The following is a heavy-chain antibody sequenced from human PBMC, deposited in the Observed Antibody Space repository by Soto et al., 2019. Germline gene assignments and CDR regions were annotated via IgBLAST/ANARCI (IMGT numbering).Heavy chain of an antibody. D-gene: IGHD2-21*01. CDR2: ISPGSRYP. Sequence: GRSLRLSCAVSDFTLGDSYMSWIRQAPGKGLEWLSYISPGSRYPAYADSVKGRFTISRDNAKRSLYLQMMSLTAEHTAIYYFVTGGGGGLFDLWGQGIMVIVS. CDR1: DFTLGDSY. V-gene: IGHV3-11*06. J-gene: IGHJ5*02. CDR3: VTGGGGGLFDL.